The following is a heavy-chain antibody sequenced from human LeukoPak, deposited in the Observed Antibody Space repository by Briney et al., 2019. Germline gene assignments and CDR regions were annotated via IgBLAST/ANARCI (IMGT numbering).Heavy chain of an antibody. V-gene: IGHV3-48*01. J-gene: IGHJ6*03. D-gene: IGHD5-24*01. Sequence: GGYLRLSCAASGFTFSSYSMNWVRQAPGKGLEWVSYISSSSSTIYYADSVKGRFTISRDNAKNSLYLQMNSLRAEDTAMYYCTRETDGYNLHYYYMDVWGKGTTVTVSS. CDR2: ISSSSSTI. CDR1: GFTFSSYS. CDR3: TRETDGYNLHYYYMDV.